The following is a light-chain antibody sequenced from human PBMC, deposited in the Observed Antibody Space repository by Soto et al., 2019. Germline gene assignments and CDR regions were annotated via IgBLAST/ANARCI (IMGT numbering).Light chain of an antibody. J-gene: IGKJ2*01. CDR1: QSISRW. CDR2: DVS. CDR3: QQYSTHST. V-gene: IGKV1-5*01. Sequence: DIQMPQSPSTLSASVGDRVTITCRASQSISRWLAWYQLKPGKAPKLLIYDVSILQSRVPSRSSGNGSGTEFTLTIGSLQPDDYAIYYFQQYSTHSTFGQGTKLEI.